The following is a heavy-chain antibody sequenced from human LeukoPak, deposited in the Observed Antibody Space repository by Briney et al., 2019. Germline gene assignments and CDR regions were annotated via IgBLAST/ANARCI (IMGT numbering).Heavy chain of an antibody. Sequence: SETLSLTXAVSGYSISSGYYWGWIRQPPGKGLEWIGSIYHSGSTYYNPSLKSRVTISVDTSKNQFSLKLSSVTAADTAVYYCARRPGYGAFDIWGQGTMVTVSS. J-gene: IGHJ3*02. D-gene: IGHD1-1*01. CDR2: IYHSGST. CDR1: GYSISSGYY. CDR3: ARRPGYGAFDI. V-gene: IGHV4-38-2*01.